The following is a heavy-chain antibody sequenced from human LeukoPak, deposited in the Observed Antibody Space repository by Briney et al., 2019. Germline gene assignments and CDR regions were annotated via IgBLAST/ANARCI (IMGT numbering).Heavy chain of an antibody. D-gene: IGHD6-13*01. CDR3: ARGVAAAGPDYYYYYMVV. Sequence: PSETLSLTCAVYGGSFSGYYWSWIRQPPGKGLEWTGEINHSGSTNYNPSLKSRVTISVDTSKNQFSLKLSSVTAADTAVYYCARGVAAAGPDYYYYYMVVWGKGTTVTVSS. V-gene: IGHV4-34*01. CDR1: GGSFSGYY. CDR2: INHSGST. J-gene: IGHJ6*03.